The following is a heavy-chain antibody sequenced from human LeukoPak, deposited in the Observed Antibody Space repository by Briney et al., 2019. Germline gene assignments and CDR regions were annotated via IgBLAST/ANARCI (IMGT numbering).Heavy chain of an antibody. CDR1: GFTFDDYA. J-gene: IGHJ3*02. Sequence: PGGSLRLSCAASGFTFDDYAMHWVRQAPGKGLEWVSGISWNSGNIGHADSVKGRFTISRDNAKNSLYLQMNSLRAEDMALYYCAKGLGPQYTIDAFDIWGQGTMVTVSS. V-gene: IGHV3-9*03. CDR3: AKGLGPQYTIDAFDI. CDR2: ISWNSGNI. D-gene: IGHD3-16*01.